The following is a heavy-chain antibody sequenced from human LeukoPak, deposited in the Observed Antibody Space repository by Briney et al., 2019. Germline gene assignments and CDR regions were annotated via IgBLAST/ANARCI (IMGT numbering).Heavy chain of an antibody. CDR1: GFAFSSYW. CDR2: INTIGSST. J-gene: IGHJ5*02. V-gene: IGHV3-74*01. D-gene: IGHD4-23*01. Sequence: GGSLRLSCAASGFAFSSYWMHWVRQTPGKELVWVSRINTIGSSTNYADSVKGRFTISRDNAQSTLYLQMNSLRAEDTAIYYCARAPYGANSWLGPWGQGTLVTVSS. CDR3: ARAPYGANSWLGP.